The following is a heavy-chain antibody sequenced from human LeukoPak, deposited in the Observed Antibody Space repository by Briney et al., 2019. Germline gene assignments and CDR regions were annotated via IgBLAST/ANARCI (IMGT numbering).Heavy chain of an antibody. J-gene: IGHJ4*02. D-gene: IGHD3-10*01. V-gene: IGHV4-30-4*08. Sequence: SQTLSLTCTVSGGSISRGDYYWSWIRQPPGKGLEWNGYIYYSGSTYYNPSLQSRVTISVDTSKNQFSLKLSSVTAADTAVYYCASHTIVRASDYWGQGTLVTVSS. CDR3: ASHTIVRASDY. CDR2: IYYSGST. CDR1: GGSISRGDYY.